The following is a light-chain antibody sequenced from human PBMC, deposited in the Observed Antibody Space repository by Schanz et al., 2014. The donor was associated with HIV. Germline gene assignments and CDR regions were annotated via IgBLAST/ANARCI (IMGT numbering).Light chain of an antibody. Sequence: QSALTQPASVSGSPGQSITISCTGTSSDVGGYDYVSWYQQHPGKAPKLIIYDVNYRPSGSSNRFSGSKSGSTASLAIFGLQAEDEADYYCCSYAGSYTFVVFGGGTKVTVL. J-gene: IGLJ3*02. CDR2: DVN. V-gene: IGLV2-14*01. CDR1: SSDVGGYDY. CDR3: CSYAGSYTFVV.